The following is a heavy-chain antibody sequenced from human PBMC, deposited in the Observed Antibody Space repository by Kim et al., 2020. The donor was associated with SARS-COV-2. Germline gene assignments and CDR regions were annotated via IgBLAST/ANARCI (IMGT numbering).Heavy chain of an antibody. CDR3: ATDRPDASDYLFGELSCPH. J-gene: IGHJ4*02. Sequence: ASVKVSCKVSGYTLTELSMHWVRQAPGKGLEWMGGFDPEDGETIYAQKFQGRVTMTEDTSTDTAYMELSSLRSEDTAVYYCATDRPDASDYLFGELSCPHWGQGTLVTVSS. V-gene: IGHV1-24*01. CDR2: FDPEDGET. D-gene: IGHD3-10*01. CDR1: GYTLTELS.